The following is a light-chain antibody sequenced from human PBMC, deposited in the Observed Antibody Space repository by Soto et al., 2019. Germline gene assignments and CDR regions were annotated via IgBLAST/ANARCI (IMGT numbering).Light chain of an antibody. Sequence: DIQMTQSPSSLSASVGDRVIITCRASQSISNHLNWYQQKPGKAPKLLIFAASSLQSGVPSRFSGSRSGPDFTLTISSLQPEDFATYYCLLDYAYFWAFGQGTKVDIK. CDR1: QSISNH. CDR2: AAS. CDR3: LLDYAYFWA. J-gene: IGKJ1*01. V-gene: IGKV1-39*01.